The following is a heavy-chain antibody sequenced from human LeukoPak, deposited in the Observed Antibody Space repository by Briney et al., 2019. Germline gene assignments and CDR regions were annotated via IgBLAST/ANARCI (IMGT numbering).Heavy chain of an antibody. J-gene: IGHJ5*02. CDR1: GFTVSSNY. V-gene: IGHV3-66*01. CDR3: ARDEDRNWFDP. Sequence: GGSLRLSCAASGFTVSSNYMSWVRQAPGKGLEWVSVIYSGGSTYYADSVKGRFTISRDNAKNSLYLQMNSLRADDTAVYYCARDEDRNWFDPWGQGTLVTVSS. CDR2: IYSGGST.